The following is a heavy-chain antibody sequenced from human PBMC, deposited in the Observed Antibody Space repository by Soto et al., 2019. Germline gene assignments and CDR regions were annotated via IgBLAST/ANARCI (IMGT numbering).Heavy chain of an antibody. V-gene: IGHV4-31*03. D-gene: IGHD4-17*01. Sequence: QVQLQESGPGLVKSSQTLSLICTVSGGSISSGAYYWSWIRQHPGKGLEWIGYLYYRGSTYYNPSLKSRVSISVDTSKNQFPLNLSSVTAADTAVYYCARVRGDYGEYVSFDYWGQGTLVTVSS. CDR1: GGSISSGAYY. CDR3: ARVRGDYGEYVSFDY. J-gene: IGHJ4*02. CDR2: LYYRGST.